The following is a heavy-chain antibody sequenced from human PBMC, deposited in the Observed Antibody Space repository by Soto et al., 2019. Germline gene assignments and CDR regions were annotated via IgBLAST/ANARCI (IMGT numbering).Heavy chain of an antibody. D-gene: IGHD2-2*01. Sequence: GASVKVSCKASGYTFTGYYMHWVRQAPGQGLEWMGWINPNSGGTNYAQKFQGWVTMTRDTSISTAYMELSRLRSDDTAVYYCARDSFGNLYAFDIWGQGTMVTVSS. J-gene: IGHJ3*02. V-gene: IGHV1-2*04. CDR1: GYTFTGYY. CDR3: ARDSFGNLYAFDI. CDR2: INPNSGGT.